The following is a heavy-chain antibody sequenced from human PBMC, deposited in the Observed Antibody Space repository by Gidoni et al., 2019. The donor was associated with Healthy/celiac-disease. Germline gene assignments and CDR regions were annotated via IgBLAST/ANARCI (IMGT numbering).Heavy chain of an antibody. D-gene: IGHD2-2*01. CDR1: GFTVSSNY. J-gene: IGHJ6*02. CDR3: ARERVVPAAMGYYYYGMDV. Sequence: EVQLVESGGGLVQPGGSLRLSCSASGFTVSSNYMRRVRQAPGKGLEWVSVIYSGGSTYYADSEKGRFTISRDNSKNTLSLQMNSLRAEDTAVYYCARERVVPAAMGYYYYGMDVWGQGTTVTVSS. CDR2: IYSGGST. V-gene: IGHV3-66*01.